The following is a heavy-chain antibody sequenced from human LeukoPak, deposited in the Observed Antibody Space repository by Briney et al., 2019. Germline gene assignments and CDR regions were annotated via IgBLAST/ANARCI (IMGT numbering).Heavy chain of an antibody. CDR2: FDPDDGET. D-gene: IGHD2-15*01. J-gene: IGHJ3*02. CDR1: GCTVSDLA. CDR3: ATIYCNGAHRYLDAFDI. Sequence: GASGKVCCNVSGCTVSDLAINWGRQAPGKGLEWMGGFDPDDGETIYAQRLQRRGTMTEYTATDTAYMELNSLRSDDTAVYYCATIYCNGAHRYLDAFDIWGQGTMVTVSS. V-gene: IGHV1-24*01.